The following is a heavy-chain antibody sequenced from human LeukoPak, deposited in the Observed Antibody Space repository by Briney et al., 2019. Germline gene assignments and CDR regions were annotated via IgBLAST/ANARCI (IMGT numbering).Heavy chain of an antibody. CDR2: IYTSGST. CDR1: GGSISSYY. Sequence: SETLSLTCTVSGGSISSYYWSWIRQPAGKGLEWIGRIYTSGSTNYNPSLKSRVTVSVDTSKNQFSLKLSSVTAADTAVYYCARARDSSSWLYFDYWGQGTLVTVSS. V-gene: IGHV4-4*07. CDR3: ARARDSSSWLYFDY. J-gene: IGHJ4*02. D-gene: IGHD6-13*01.